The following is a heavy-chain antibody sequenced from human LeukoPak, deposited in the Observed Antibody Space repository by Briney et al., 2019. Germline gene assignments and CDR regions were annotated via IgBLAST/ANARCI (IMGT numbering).Heavy chain of an antibody. Sequence: PGGSLRLSCAASGFTFSSYSMNWVRQAPGKGLEWVSSISSSSSYIYYADSVKVRFTISRDNAKNSLYLQMNSLRAEDTAVYYCARVYYGSGTFDYWGQGTLVTVSS. D-gene: IGHD3-10*01. CDR2: ISSSSSYI. J-gene: IGHJ4*02. CDR1: GFTFSSYS. CDR3: ARVYYGSGTFDY. V-gene: IGHV3-21*01.